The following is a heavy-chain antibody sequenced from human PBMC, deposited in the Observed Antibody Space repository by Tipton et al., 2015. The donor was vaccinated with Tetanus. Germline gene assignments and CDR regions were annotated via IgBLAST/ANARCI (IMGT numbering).Heavy chain of an antibody. CDR3: VSGSALDY. Sequence: SLRLSCEVSGFTFSNYKMNWVRQAPGRGLEWVSSTSSTSRYMYYADSVKGRFTISRDNAKSSLFLQMNSLRDDDTAVYYCVSGSALDYWGQGTLITVSS. D-gene: IGHD6-25*01. V-gene: IGHV3-21*01. J-gene: IGHJ4*02. CDR2: TSSTSRYM. CDR1: GFTFSNYK.